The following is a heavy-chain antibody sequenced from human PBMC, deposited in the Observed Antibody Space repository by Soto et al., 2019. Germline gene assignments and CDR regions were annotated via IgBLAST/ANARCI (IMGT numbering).Heavy chain of an antibody. CDR1: GFTLSTCG. CDR2: TWYDGSNK. CDR3: AREYPYYGSGSYYGYYGMDV. D-gene: IGHD3-10*01. Sequence: GGSLRLSCAASGFTLSTCGIHWVRQAPGKGLEWVAVTWYDGSNKYYADSVKGRFTISRDNSKNTLYLQMNSLGAEDTAVYYCAREYPYYGSGSYYGYYGMDVWGQGTTVTVSS. J-gene: IGHJ6*02. V-gene: IGHV3-33*01.